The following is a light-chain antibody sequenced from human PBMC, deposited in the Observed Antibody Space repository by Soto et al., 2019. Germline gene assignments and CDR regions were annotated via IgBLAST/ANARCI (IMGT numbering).Light chain of an antibody. J-gene: IGLJ1*01. CDR3: CTDAGTYKV. CDR2: HVS. Sequence: QSVLTQPRSVSGSPGQSVTISCTGTSSDIGAYNYVSWYQQHPDKAPKLMIYHVSKRPSGVPDRFPGSKSGNAASLTISGLQAEDEADYYCCTDAGTYKVFGTGTKVTVL. V-gene: IGLV2-11*01. CDR1: SSDIGAYNY.